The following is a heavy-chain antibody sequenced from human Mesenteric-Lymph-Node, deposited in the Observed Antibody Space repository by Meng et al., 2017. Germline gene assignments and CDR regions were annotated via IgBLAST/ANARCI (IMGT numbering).Heavy chain of an antibody. V-gene: IGHV3-7*01. CDR1: GFSFDSYA. D-gene: IGHD3-10*01. CDR3: ARDGGSGLIHYYYYGMDV. CDR2: IKQDGSEK. J-gene: IGHJ6*02. Sequence: GGSLRLSCAASGFSFDSYAMHWVRQAPGKGLEWVANIKQDGSEKYYVDSVKGRFTISRDNAKNSLYLQMNSLRAEDTAVYYCARDGGSGLIHYYYYGMDVWGQGTTVTVSS.